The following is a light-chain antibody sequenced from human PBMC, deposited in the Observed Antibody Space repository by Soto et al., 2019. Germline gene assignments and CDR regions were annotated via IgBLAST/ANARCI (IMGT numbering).Light chain of an antibody. CDR3: HHYVGSPWA. CDR1: QSVNRF. J-gene: IGKJ1*01. Sequence: EIVLTQSPGTLSLSPGERATLSCRASQSVNRFLAWFQQKPGQAPRLLIYGASNRATDIPDRFSGSGSETDFTLTITRLEPEDSAVYYCHHYVGSPWAFGQGTKVEIK. CDR2: GAS. V-gene: IGKV3-20*01.